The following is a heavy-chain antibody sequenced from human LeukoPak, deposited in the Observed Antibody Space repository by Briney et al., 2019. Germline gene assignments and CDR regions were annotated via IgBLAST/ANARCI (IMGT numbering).Heavy chain of an antibody. Sequence: QTGGSLKLSCAASGFTFSGSAMHWVRQASGKGLEWIGRIRSKANSYATAYAASVKGRFTISRDDSKNTAYLQVNSLKTEDTAVYYCTSWFDRTVTFRVPGSSDQAFRGLYYWGQGTLVTVSS. CDR1: GFTFSGSA. CDR2: IRSKANSYAT. D-gene: IGHD3-10*01. CDR3: TSWFDRTVTFRVPGSSDQAFRGLYY. J-gene: IGHJ4*02. V-gene: IGHV3-73*01.